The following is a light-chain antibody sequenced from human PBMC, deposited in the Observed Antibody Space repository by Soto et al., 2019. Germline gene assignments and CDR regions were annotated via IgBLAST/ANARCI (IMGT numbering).Light chain of an antibody. CDR2: EVT. J-gene: IGLJ3*02. Sequence: QSALTQPASVSGSPGQSITISCTGTSSDVGGYNLVSWYQLHPCEAPKLMIYEVTNRPSGVSNRFSGSKSGNTASLTISGLQAEDEADYYCSSYIPRITDWAFGGGTKLTVL. CDR1: SSDVGGYNL. V-gene: IGLV2-14*03. CDR3: SSYIPRITDWA.